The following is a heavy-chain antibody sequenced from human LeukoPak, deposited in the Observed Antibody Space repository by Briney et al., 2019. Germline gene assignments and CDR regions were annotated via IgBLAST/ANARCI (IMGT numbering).Heavy chain of an antibody. CDR1: GVSISNYF. CDR3: ARTHCGGGSCDTFDP. D-gene: IGHD2-21*01. J-gene: IGHJ5*02. Sequence: SETLSLTCSVLGVSISNYFWSCLRQPAGKGLEGIGRVYASGTTYYNPSLRSRVTLSMDTSKNHFSLKLTSVTAADTAVYYCARTHCGGGSCDTFDPWGQGTLVTVSS. V-gene: IGHV4-4*07. CDR2: VYASGTT.